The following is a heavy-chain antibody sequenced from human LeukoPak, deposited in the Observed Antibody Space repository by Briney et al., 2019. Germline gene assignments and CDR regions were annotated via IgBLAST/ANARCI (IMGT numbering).Heavy chain of an antibody. CDR2: IIPIFGTA. Sequence: SVKVSCKASGGTFSSYTISWVRQAPGQGLEWMGRIIPIFGTANYAQKFQGRVTITTDESTSTAYMELSSLRSEDTAVYYCARVYYDSSGPFYYFDYWGQGTLVTVSS. D-gene: IGHD3-22*01. J-gene: IGHJ4*02. V-gene: IGHV1-69*05. CDR3: ARVYYDSSGPFYYFDY. CDR1: GGTFSSYT.